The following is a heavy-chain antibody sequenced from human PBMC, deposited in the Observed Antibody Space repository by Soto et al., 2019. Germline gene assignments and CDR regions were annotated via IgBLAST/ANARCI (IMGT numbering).Heavy chain of an antibody. Sequence: VQLVESGGGVVQPGRSLRLSCAASGFTFSDYAMHWVRQAPGKGLEWVAVVYHDGRNTQYADSVKGRFTISRDSSKNTVSLEMTSLRAVDTAVYYCAKGGRQWLVTSDFNCWGQGALVTVSS. CDR3: AKGGRQWLVTSDFNC. CDR2: VYHDGRNT. CDR1: GFTFSDYA. D-gene: IGHD6-19*01. V-gene: IGHV3-30*18. J-gene: IGHJ4*02.